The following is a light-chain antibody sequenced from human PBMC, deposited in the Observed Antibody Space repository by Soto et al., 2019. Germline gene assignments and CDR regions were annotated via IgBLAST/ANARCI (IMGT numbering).Light chain of an antibody. V-gene: IGKV3-20*01. CDR3: QCQEDDDSPVCT. Sequence: IVLTQSPDTLSLPPGERTTLSCRASQSINSGYVAWYQQKPGQAPRPLMFGASGSATGFPDRISGSGSWTDCTLTISSLEPEYSAVYYCQCQEDDDSPVCTFGQGTKLESK. J-gene: IGKJ2*02. CDR2: GAS. CDR1: QSINSGY.